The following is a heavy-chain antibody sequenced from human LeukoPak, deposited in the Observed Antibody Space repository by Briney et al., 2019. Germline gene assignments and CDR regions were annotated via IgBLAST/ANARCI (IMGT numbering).Heavy chain of an antibody. CDR1: GFTFDDYA. CDR2: ISWNSGSI. V-gene: IGHV3-9*01. CDR3: AKGLTMTIVRGVIME. Sequence: SGGSVTLSCTASGFTFDDYAMHWVRQAPGKGLEWVSGISWNSGSIGYADSVKGRFTISRDNAKNSLYLQMNSLRPEDTALYYCAKGLTMTIVRGVIMEWGQGTLVTVSS. J-gene: IGHJ4*02. D-gene: IGHD3-10*01.